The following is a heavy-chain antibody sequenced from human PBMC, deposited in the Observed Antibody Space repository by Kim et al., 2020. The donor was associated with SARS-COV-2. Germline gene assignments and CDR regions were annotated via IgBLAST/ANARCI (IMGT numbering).Heavy chain of an antibody. D-gene: IGHD2-2*01. CDR2: ISSSSSYT. CDR3: ARVTCCSSTSCLLGAFDI. Sequence: GGSLRLSCAASGFTFSDYYMSWIRQAPGKGLEWVSYISSSSSYTNYADSVKGRFTISRDNAKNSLYLQMNSLRAEDTAVYYCARVTCCSSTSCLLGAFDIWGQGTMVTVSS. V-gene: IGHV3-11*06. J-gene: IGHJ3*02. CDR1: GFTFSDYY.